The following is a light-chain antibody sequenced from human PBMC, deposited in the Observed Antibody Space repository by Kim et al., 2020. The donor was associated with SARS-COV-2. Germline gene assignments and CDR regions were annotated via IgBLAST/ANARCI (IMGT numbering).Light chain of an antibody. Sequence: EIIMTQSPVALSVSPGESATLSCRASQSIINNLAWYQQKPGQAPRLLIYGASTKANGVPARFSGSGSGTEFTLIISSLQSEDFGVYYCQQYHQWPPITFGPGTKVDIK. CDR3: QQYHQWPPIT. J-gene: IGKJ3*01. V-gene: IGKV3-15*01. CDR1: QSIINN. CDR2: GAS.